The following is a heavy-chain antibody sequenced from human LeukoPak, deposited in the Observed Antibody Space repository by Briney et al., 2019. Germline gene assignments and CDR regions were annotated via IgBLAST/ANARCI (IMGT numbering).Heavy chain of an antibody. V-gene: IGHV1-18*01. Sequence: GASVKVSCKASGYTFNNYGISWVRQAPGQGLEWMGWISAYNGNTNYAQKLQGRVTMTTDTSTSTAYMELRSLRSDDTAVYYCGRAIRGVGTSYYFDYWGQGTLVTVSS. CDR2: ISAYNGNT. CDR3: GRAIRGVGTSYYFDY. D-gene: IGHD3-10*01. J-gene: IGHJ4*02. CDR1: GYTFNNYG.